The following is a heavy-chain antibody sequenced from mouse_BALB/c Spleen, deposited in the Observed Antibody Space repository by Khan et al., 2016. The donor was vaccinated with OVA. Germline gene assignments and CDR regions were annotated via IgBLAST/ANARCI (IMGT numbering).Heavy chain of an antibody. V-gene: IGHV5-6-5*01. CDR3: GRDYWFTY. CDR2: ISSGRST. J-gene: IGHJ3*01. Sequence: EVELVESGGGLVKPGGSLKLSCAASGFTFSNYAMSWVRQTPEKRLEWVASISSGRSTYYPDSVKGRFTISRDNARNILYLQMSSLRSEDTAMYYCGRDYWFTYWGQGTLVTVSA. CDR1: GFTFSNYA.